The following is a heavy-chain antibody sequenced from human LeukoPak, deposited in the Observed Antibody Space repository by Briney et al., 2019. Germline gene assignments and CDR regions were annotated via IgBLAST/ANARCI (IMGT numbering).Heavy chain of an antibody. J-gene: IGHJ4*02. CDR1: GFTFNGLA. CDR3: AGGQMFTSGGFDD. V-gene: IGHV3-23*01. CDR2: IGSDYKT. Sequence: GGSLRLSCSASGFTFNGLAMTGVRQAPGKGLEWVSSIGSDYKTHYSESVKGRFAISRDNSKSTLFLQMNSLRAEDTALYYCAGGQMFTSGGFDDWGQGTLVTVSS. D-gene: IGHD6-19*01.